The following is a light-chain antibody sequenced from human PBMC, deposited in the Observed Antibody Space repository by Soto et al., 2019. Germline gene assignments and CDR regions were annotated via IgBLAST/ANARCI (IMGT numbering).Light chain of an antibody. J-gene: IGLJ1*01. Sequence: QSLLTQPPSASGSPGQSVTISCTGTKSDICVYDFVSWYQHHPGKAPRLIIYEVVHRPSGVPDRFSGSKSGNTASLTVSGLQAADEADYFCKSYAGSXTYVVGRGTKV. V-gene: IGLV2-8*01. CDR1: KSDICVYDF. CDR2: EVV. CDR3: KSYAGSXTYV.